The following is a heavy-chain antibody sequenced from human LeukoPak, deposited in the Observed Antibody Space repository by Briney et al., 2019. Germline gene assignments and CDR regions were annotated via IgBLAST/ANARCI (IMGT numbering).Heavy chain of an antibody. CDR1: GGTFSSYA. CDR3: ARGNSSGSKYFQH. J-gene: IGHJ1*01. CDR2: IIPIFGTA. Sequence: SVKVSCKASGGTFSSYAISWVRQAPGQGLEWMGRIIPIFGTANYAQKFQGRVTITADKSTSTAYMELSSLRSEDTAVYYCARGNSSGSKYFQHWGQGTLVTVSS. D-gene: IGHD6-19*01. V-gene: IGHV1-69*06.